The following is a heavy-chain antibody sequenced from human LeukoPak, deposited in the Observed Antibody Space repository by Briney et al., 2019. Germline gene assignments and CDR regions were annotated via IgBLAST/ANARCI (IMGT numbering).Heavy chain of an antibody. J-gene: IGHJ5*02. Sequence: GGSLRLSCAASGFTFDDYGMSWVRQAPGKGLEWVSGINWNGGSTGYADSVKGRFTISRDNAKNSLYLQMNSLRAEDTALYYCARAYSSSWWNWFDPWGQGTPVTVSS. D-gene: IGHD6-13*01. V-gene: IGHV3-20*04. CDR1: GFTFDDYG. CDR2: INWNGGST. CDR3: ARAYSSSWWNWFDP.